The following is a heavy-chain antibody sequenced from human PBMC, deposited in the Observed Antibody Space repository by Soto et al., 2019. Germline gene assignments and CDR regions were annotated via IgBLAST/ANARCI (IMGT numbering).Heavy chain of an antibody. V-gene: IGHV1-58*01. CDR2: IVVGSGST. CDR3: AAGATLGDS. D-gene: IGHD1-26*01. J-gene: IGHJ4*02. Sequence: QMQLVQSGPVVKKPGTSVKVSCKASGFTFALSAVHWVRQARGLRPEWIGWIVVGSGSTNYAQKFQGRVTFTRDMSTRTASMEVSSLRSDDTAVYYCAAGATLGDSWGQGTLVTVTS. CDR1: GFTFALSA.